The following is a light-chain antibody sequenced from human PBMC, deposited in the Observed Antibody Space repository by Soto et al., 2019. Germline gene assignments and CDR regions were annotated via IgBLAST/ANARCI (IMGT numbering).Light chain of an antibody. Sequence: DIVMTQSPDSLAVSLGERATINCKSSQSVLYSSNNKNYLAWYQQKPGQPPKLLIYWASTRESGVPDRCSGSWSGTDFTLTISSLQAEDVAVYYCQQYYSTSYTFGQGTKLEIK. CDR2: WAS. CDR1: QSVLYSSNNKNY. J-gene: IGKJ2*01. CDR3: QQYYSTSYT. V-gene: IGKV4-1*01.